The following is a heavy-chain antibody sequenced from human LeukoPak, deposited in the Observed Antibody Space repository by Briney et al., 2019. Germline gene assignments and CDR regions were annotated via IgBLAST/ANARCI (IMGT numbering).Heavy chain of an antibody. J-gene: IGHJ4*02. V-gene: IGHV3-11*04. CDR2: ISSSGSTI. CDR3: ARDRVTMVRGVDLDY. Sequence: GGSLRLSCAASGFTFSDYYMSWIRQAPGKGLEWVSYISSSGSTIYYADSVKGRFTISRDNAKNSLYLQMNSLRAEDTAVYYCARDRVTMVRGVDLDYWGQGTLVTVSS. D-gene: IGHD3-10*01. CDR1: GFTFSDYY.